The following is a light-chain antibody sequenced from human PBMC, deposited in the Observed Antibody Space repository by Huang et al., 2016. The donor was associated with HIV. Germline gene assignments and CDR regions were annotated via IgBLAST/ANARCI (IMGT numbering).Light chain of an antibody. V-gene: IGKV3-20*01. CDR3: QQFGTSPWT. CDR1: QSVNSNY. J-gene: IGKJ1*01. Sequence: EIVFTLSPGTRALSPGERATLPSRASQSVNSNYLVWYQQKPGQAPRLLIYGTSRRATGSPDRFSGSGSGTDFTLTITRLEPEDFAVYYCQQFGTSPWTFGQGTKVDIK. CDR2: GTS.